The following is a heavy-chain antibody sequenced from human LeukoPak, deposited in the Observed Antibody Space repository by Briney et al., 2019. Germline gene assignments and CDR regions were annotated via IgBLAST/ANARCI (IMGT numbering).Heavy chain of an antibody. CDR1: GGSMNYYY. CDR2: IHYSGSA. V-gene: IGHV4-59*01. D-gene: IGHD4-23*01. CDR3: TREARGVRTPVAYNWFDP. Sequence: SETLSLTCTVSGGSMNYYYWSWIRQPPGQGLEWIGYIHYSGSANYNPSLKSRVTISLDTSKNQFSLKLSSVTAADTAVYYCTREARGVRTPVAYNWFDPWGQGTLVTVSS. J-gene: IGHJ5*02.